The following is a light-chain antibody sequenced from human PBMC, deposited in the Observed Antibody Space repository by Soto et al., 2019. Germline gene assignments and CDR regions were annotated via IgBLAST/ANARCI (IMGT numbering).Light chain of an antibody. Sequence: DIQMTQSPSTLSASVGDRVTITCRASQSISSWLAWYQQKPGKAPKLLIYDASSLESGVPSRFSGSGSGTEFTPTISSLRPDDFATYYCQQYNSYWTFGQGTKVDIK. V-gene: IGKV1-5*01. J-gene: IGKJ1*01. CDR1: QSISSW. CDR3: QQYNSYWT. CDR2: DAS.